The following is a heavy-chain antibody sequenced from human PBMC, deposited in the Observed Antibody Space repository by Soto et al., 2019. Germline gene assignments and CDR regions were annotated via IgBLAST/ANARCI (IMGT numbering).Heavy chain of an antibody. D-gene: IGHD3-3*01. CDR1: GFTFSSYA. V-gene: IGHV3-23*01. J-gene: IGHJ3*02. CDR3: AKAYYDFWSGYPPGAFDI. Sequence: PGGPLRLSCAASGFTFSSYAMSWVRQTPGKWLEWGSAISGSGGSTYYADSVKGRFTISRDNSKNTLYLQMNSLRAEDTAVYYCAKAYYDFWSGYPPGAFDIWGQGTMVTVSS. CDR2: ISGSGGST.